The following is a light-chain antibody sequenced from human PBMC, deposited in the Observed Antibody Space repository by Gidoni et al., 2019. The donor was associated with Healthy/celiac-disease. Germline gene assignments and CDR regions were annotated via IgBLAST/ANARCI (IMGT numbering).Light chain of an antibody. J-gene: IGKJ3*01. CDR1: HSNISW. CDR3: QQYNSYPFT. Sequence: DIQMTKSPSTLTASVSDRVTITCRSSHSNISWLAWYQQKPGKAPKLLIYKASSLESGVPSRFSGSGSGTEFTLTISSLQPDDFATYYCQQYNSYPFTFGPGTKVDIK. CDR2: KAS. V-gene: IGKV1-5*03.